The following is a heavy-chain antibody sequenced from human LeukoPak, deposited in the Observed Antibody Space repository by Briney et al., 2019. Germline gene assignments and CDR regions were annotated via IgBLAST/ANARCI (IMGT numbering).Heavy chain of an antibody. CDR2: IFYSGST. CDR1: GGSINNYY. Sequence: SETLSLTCSVSGGSINNYYWSWIRQPPGKGLERIGYIFYSGSTKYNPSLKSRVTISVDTSKNQFSLKLSSVTAADTAVYYCARGWGSSWYYFDYWGQGTLVTVSS. V-gene: IGHV4-59*01. J-gene: IGHJ4*02. CDR3: ARGWGSSWYYFDY. D-gene: IGHD6-13*01.